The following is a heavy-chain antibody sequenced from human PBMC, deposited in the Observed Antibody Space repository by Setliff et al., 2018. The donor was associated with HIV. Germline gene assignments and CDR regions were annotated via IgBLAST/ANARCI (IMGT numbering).Heavy chain of an antibody. CDR1: GYTFTSYA. CDR2: INTNTGNP. D-gene: IGHD5-12*01. J-gene: IGHJ3*02. V-gene: IGHV7-4-1*02. CDR3: ARVVNSGYAPGAFDI. Sequence: ASVKVSCKASGYTFTSYAMSWVRQAPGQGLEWMGWINTNTGNPTYAQGFTGRFVFSLDTSVSTAYLQISSLKAEDTAVYYCARVVNSGYAPGAFDIWGQGTMVTVSS.